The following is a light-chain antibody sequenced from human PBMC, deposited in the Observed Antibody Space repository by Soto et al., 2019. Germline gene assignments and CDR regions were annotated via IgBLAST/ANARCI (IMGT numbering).Light chain of an antibody. J-gene: IGLJ2*01. CDR1: TGAVTTGHY. CDR2: DTN. CDR3: LLSYRGVGV. V-gene: IGLV7-46*01. Sequence: QAVMTQEPSLTVSPGGTVTLTCGSNTGAVTTGHYPYWFQQKPGQAPRTLIYDTNNKHSWTPARFSGSLLGGKAALTLSGAQPEDEADYYCLLSYRGVGVFGGGTKLTVL.